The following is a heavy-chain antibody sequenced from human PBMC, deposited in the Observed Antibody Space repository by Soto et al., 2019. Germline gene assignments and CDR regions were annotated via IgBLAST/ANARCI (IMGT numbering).Heavy chain of an antibody. CDR1: GGPISSYY. V-gene: IGHV4-59*01. CDR2: IYYSGST. J-gene: IGHJ4*02. Sequence: SETLSLTCTVSGGPISSYYWSWIRQPPGKGLEWIGYIYYSGSTNYNPSLKSRVTISVDTSKNQFSLKLSSVTAADTAVYYCARDKSGTNDYWGQGTLVTVSS. D-gene: IGHD2-8*01. CDR3: ARDKSGTNDY.